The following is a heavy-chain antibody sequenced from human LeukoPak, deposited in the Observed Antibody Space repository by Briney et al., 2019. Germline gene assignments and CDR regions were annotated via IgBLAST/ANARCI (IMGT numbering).Heavy chain of an antibody. CDR1: GFTFSSYT. V-gene: IGHV3-23*01. CDR3: AKDPPYGDYGNWFDP. D-gene: IGHD4-17*01. Sequence: GGSLRLSCAASGFTFSSYTMGWVRQAPGKGLEWVSAISGSGGSTYYADSVKGRFTISRDNSKNTLYLQMNSLRAEDTAVYYCAKDPPYGDYGNWFDPWGQGTLVTVSS. CDR2: ISGSGGST. J-gene: IGHJ5*02.